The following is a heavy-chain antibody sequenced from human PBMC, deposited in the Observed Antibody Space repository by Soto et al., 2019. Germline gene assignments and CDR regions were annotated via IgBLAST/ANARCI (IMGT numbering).Heavy chain of an antibody. V-gene: IGHV3-7*01. Sequence: EVQLVESGGGLVQPGGSLRLSCAASGFTFSSYWMSWVRQAPGKGLEWVATIKQDGSERYSVDSVKGRLTISRDIVKNSRYLQMSRLRVEDTAVYYCARASGYCTSTKFYPARYFDSWGQGTLVTVSS. J-gene: IGHJ4*02. CDR1: GFTFSSYW. D-gene: IGHD2-2*03. CDR3: ARASGYCTSTKFYPARYFDS. CDR2: IKQDGSER.